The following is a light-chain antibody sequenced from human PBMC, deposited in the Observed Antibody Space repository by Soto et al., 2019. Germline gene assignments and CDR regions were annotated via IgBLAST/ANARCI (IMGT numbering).Light chain of an antibody. V-gene: IGLV1-47*02. CDR1: NANIGNNF. CDR3: VSWDDSLSGLV. J-gene: IGLJ1*01. CDR2: SND. Sequence: QSVLTQPPSASGTPGQRVTISCSGRNANIGNNFVCWYQQLPGTAPKLLIYSNDQRPSGVPDRFSGFKSGTSASLAISGLRSEDEGDYYCVSWDDSLSGLVFGTGTKVTVL.